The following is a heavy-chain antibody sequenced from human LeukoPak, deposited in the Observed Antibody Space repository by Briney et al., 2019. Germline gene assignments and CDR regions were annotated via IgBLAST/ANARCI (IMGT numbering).Heavy chain of an antibody. J-gene: IGHJ6*03. D-gene: IGHD5-12*01. Sequence: SETLSLTCTVSGGSISSSSYYWGWIRQPPGEGLEWIGSIYYSGSTYYNPSLKSRVTISVDTSKNQFSLKLSSVTAADTAVYYCARVRYSGYALPPDYMDVWGKGTTVTVSS. V-gene: IGHV4-39*07. CDR1: GGSISSSSYY. CDR2: IYYSGST. CDR3: ARVRYSGYALPPDYMDV.